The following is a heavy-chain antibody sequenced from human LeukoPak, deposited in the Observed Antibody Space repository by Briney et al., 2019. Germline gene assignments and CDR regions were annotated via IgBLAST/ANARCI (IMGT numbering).Heavy chain of an antibody. V-gene: IGHV4-59*01. CDR3: ARGIGLQYDTSGYYYYAFDM. D-gene: IGHD3-22*01. CDR1: GGSISSYY. J-gene: IGHJ3*02. Sequence: SETLSLTCTVSGGSISSYYWSWIRQSPGKGLEWIGHIYYSGSTDYNPSLKSRVTISVDTSKNQFSLGLSSVTAADTAVYYCARGIGLQYDTSGYYYYAFDMWGQGTMVTVSS. CDR2: IYYSGST.